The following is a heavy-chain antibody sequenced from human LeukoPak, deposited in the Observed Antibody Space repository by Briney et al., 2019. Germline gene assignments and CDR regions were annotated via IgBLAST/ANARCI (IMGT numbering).Heavy chain of an antibody. D-gene: IGHD2-15*01. V-gene: IGHV3-23*01. CDR1: GFTFSNHA. J-gene: IGHJ4*02. CDR3: AKNVVVKRYIDF. Sequence: GGSLRLSCAASGFTFSNHAMSWVRQAPGKGLQWVAVISGGGRTTEYADFVKGRFTISRDNSKNTLSLQMNSLTVEDTAIYFCAKNVVVKRYIDFWGEGTLVTVS. CDR2: ISGGGRTT.